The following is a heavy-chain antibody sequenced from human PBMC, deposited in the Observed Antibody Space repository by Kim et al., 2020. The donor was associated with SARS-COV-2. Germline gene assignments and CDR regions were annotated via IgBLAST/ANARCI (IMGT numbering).Heavy chain of an antibody. CDR1: GFTFTSYA. CDR2: ITGDGGSS. CDR3: VRGKSATYYGAFDI. J-gene: IGHJ3*02. D-gene: IGHD1-26*01. V-gene: IGHV3-64D*09. Sequence: GGSLRLSCAASGFTFTSYAIHWVRQPPGKGLEHVSIITGDGGSSYYTDSVKGRFIISRDNSINTVYLRLRGLRPEDTAVYYCVRGKSATYYGAFDIWGQGTMVTVS.